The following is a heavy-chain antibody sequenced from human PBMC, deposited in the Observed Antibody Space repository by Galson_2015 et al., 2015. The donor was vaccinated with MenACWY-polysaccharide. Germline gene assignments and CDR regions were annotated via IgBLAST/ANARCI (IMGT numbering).Heavy chain of an antibody. V-gene: IGHV2-5*02. CDR2: IYWDDDE. J-gene: IGHJ4*02. Sequence: PALVKPTQTLTLTCTFSGFSPGTSGVGVGWIRQPPGKALEWLAVIYWDDDERYRPSLKTRLTITKDTSKNQVVLTMTNMDPVDTATYYCAHSPFFSGNRYYYDYWGQGTLVTVSS. CDR3: AHSPFFSGNRYYYDY. D-gene: IGHD2/OR15-2a*01. CDR1: GFSPGTSGVG.